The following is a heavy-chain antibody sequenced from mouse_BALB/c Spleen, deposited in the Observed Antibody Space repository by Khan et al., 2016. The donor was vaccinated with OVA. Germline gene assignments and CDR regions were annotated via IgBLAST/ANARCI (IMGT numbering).Heavy chain of an antibody. Sequence: EVELVESGGGLVQPGGSRKLSCAASGFTFSDYGMAWIRQGPGKGPEWITFISSLAYNFYYADTVTGRFTISRENAKTSLYMEMNSLRSEDTAMYYGARGGTGGFAYGGQGTLVTVSA. V-gene: IGHV5-15*02. D-gene: IGHD3-1*01. CDR1: GFTFSDYG. CDR2: ISSLAYNF. CDR3: ARGGTGGFAY. J-gene: IGHJ3*01.